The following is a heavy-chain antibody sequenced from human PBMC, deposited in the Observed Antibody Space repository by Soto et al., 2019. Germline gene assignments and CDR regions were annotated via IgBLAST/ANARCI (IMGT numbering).Heavy chain of an antibody. D-gene: IGHD6-13*01. V-gene: IGHV3-23*01. CDR3: AKDLASRRGIAAAGTVGFDP. Sequence: GGSLRLSCAASGFTFSEYAMTWVRQAPGKGLEWVSAISGSGSSTYYADSVKGRFTISRDNSKNTLYLQMNSLRAEDTAVYYCAKDLASRRGIAAAGTVGFDPWGQGTLVTVSS. CDR2: ISGSGSST. J-gene: IGHJ5*02. CDR1: GFTFSEYA.